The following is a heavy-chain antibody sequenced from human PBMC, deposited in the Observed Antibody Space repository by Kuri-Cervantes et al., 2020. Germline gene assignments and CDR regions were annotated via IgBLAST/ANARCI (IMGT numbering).Heavy chain of an antibody. CDR2: IKQDGSEK. Sequence: GGSLRLSCAASGFTFSSYWMSWVRQAPGKGLEWVANIKQDGSEKYYVDSVKGRFTISRDNAKNSLYLQMNSLRAEDTAVYYCTRLYSGYDYWFYHFDYWGQGTLVTVSS. D-gene: IGHD5-12*01. CDR1: GFTFSSYW. J-gene: IGHJ4*02. CDR3: TRLYSGYDYWFYHFDY. V-gene: IGHV3-7*01.